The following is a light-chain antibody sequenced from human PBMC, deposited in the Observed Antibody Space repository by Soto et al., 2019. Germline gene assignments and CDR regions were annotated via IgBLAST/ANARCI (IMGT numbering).Light chain of an antibody. CDR1: SSDVGGYNY. J-gene: IGLJ2*01. Sequence: QSVLTQPPSASGSPEQSVTISCTGTSSDVGGYNYVSWYQHHPGKAPKLMIYEVTKRPSGVPDRFSGSKSGNTASLTVSGLQTEDEADYYCSSYAGSNNVVFGGGTKLTVL. CDR2: EVT. V-gene: IGLV2-8*01. CDR3: SSYAGSNNVV.